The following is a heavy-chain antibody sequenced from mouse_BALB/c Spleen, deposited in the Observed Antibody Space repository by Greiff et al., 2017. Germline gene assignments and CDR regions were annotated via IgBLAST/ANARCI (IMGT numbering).Heavy chain of an antibody. CDR1: GYTFTSYW. J-gene: IGHJ2*01. V-gene: IGHV1-7*01. CDR3: ARGRPYYFDY. CDR2: INPSTGYT. Sequence: VQLVESGAELAKPGASVKMSCKASGYTFTSYWMHWVKQRPGQGLEWIGYINPSTGYTEYNQKFKDKATLTADKSSSTAYMQLSSLTSEDSAVYYCARGRPYYFDYWGQGTTLTVSS.